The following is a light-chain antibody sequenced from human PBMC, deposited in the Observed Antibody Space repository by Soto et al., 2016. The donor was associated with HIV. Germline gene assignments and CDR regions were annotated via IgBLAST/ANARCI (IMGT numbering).Light chain of an antibody. CDR3: NSRDSSGNHVV. CDR1: SLRSYY. Sequence: SSELTQDPAVSVALGQTVRITCQGDSLRSYYASWYQQKPGQAPVLVIYGKNNRPSGIPDRFSGSSSKETQSSLTITGAQAEDEADYYCNSRDSSGNHVVFGGGTKLTVL. J-gene: IGLJ2*01. V-gene: IGLV3-19*01. CDR2: GKN.